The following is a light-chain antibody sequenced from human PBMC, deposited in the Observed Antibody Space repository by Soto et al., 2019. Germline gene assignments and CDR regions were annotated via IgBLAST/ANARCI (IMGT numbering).Light chain of an antibody. CDR2: KAT. CDR1: QSVARW. J-gene: IGKJ2*01. V-gene: IGKV1-5*03. Sequence: DIQMTQSPSSLSASVGDSVTITCRASQSVARWLAWYQQKPGKAPNVLIYKATTLHDGVPPRFSGSGSGTEFTITISLQQPDYSATYYCQQNDYYSTFGQGTKVDFK. CDR3: QQNDYYST.